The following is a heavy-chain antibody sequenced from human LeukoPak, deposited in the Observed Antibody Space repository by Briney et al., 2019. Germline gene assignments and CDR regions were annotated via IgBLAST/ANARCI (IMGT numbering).Heavy chain of an antibody. J-gene: IGHJ6*03. CDR1: GGSISSGSYY. CDR2: IYTSGST. V-gene: IGHV4-61*02. Sequence: PSETLSLTCTVSGGSISSGSYYWSWIRQPAGKGLEWIGRIYTSGSTNYNPSLKSRVTISVDTSKNQFSLKLSSVTAADTAVYYCARESGRALYYYYYYMDVWGKGTTVTVSS. CDR3: ARESGRALYYYYYYMDV. D-gene: IGHD2-15*01.